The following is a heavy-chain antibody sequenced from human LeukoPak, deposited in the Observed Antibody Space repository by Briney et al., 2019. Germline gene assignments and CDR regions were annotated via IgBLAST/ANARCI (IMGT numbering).Heavy chain of an antibody. CDR2: VYYSGST. J-gene: IGHJ4*02. CDR3: ARDLQWFGDVYYFDH. D-gene: IGHD3-10*01. CDR1: GDSINSHTYY. Sequence: SETLSLTCTVSGDSINSHTYYWAWIRQPPGKGLEWIRSVYYSGSTDYNPSLLSRVTTSIDTSMNQFSLKLTSVTAADTAVYYCARDLQWFGDVYYFDHWGQGSQVTVSS. V-gene: IGHV4-39*07.